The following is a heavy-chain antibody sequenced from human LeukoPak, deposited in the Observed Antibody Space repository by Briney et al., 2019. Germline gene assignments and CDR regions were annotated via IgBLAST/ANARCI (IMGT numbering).Heavy chain of an antibody. CDR1: GFTFSRHS. J-gene: IGHJ4*02. CDR2: ISSSSIYI. CDR3: ARHSAGAACDY. V-gene: IGHV3-21*01. Sequence: PGGSLRLSCAASGFTFSRHSMNWVRQAPGKGLEWVSSISSSSIYIYYADSVKGRFTISRDNAKNSLYLQMNSLRAEDTAVYYCARHSAGAACDYWGQGTLVTVSS. D-gene: IGHD3-10*01.